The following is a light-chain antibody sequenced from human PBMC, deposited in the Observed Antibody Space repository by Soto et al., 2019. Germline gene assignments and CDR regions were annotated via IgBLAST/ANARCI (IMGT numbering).Light chain of an antibody. CDR1: QYINTR. Sequence: EIVSPQSPATLSSFPGDSSTLSCRASQYINTRLAWYQHRPGQAPRLLIYQTSLRAAGIPARFSASGPGTDFTLTISDVQPEDFALYYCHQRQSWPRTFGQGTKVDIK. CDR2: QTS. CDR3: HQRQSWPRT. V-gene: IGKV3D-11*01. J-gene: IGKJ1*01.